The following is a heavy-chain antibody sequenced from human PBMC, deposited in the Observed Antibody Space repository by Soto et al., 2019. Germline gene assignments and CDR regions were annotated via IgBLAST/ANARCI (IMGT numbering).Heavy chain of an antibody. CDR3: SHWGFF. CDR2: ISNDGSKT. CDR1: GFPFSSFG. Sequence: GALRTSCRKAGFPFSSFGMHWVRQAPGKGPEWVAFISNDGSKTDYADSVKGRFTVSRDNPKNTLFLQMNSLRGEDTAVYYCSHWGFFWGRGTLVTVSS. J-gene: IGHJ4*02. V-gene: IGHV3-30*02. D-gene: IGHD7-27*01.